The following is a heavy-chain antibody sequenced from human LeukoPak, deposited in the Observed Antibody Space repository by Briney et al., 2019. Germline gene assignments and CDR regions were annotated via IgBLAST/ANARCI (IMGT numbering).Heavy chain of an antibody. CDR2: ISSSSSTT. V-gene: IGHV3-48*01. Sequence: PGGSLRLSCAASGFTFSSYSMNWVRQAPGKGLEWVSYISSSSSTTYYADSVKGRFTISRDNSKNTLYLQMNSLRAEDTAVYYCAKDPDSSSWYLLRAEYFQHWGQGTLVTVSS. J-gene: IGHJ1*01. CDR3: AKDPDSSSWYLLRAEYFQH. CDR1: GFTFSSYS. D-gene: IGHD6-13*01.